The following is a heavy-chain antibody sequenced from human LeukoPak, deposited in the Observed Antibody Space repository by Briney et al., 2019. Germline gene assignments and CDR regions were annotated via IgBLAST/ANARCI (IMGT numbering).Heavy chain of an antibody. J-gene: IGHJ4*02. Sequence: PGGSLRLSCAASGFTFSSYAMSWVRQAPGKGLEWVSAISGSGGSKYYADSVKGRFTISRDNSKKTLYLQMNSLRAEDTAVYYCAKDIDSCGYYGTLNYWGQGTLVTVSS. CDR3: AKDIDSCGYYGTLNY. V-gene: IGHV3-23*01. D-gene: IGHD3-22*01. CDR2: ISGSGGSK. CDR1: GFTFSSYA.